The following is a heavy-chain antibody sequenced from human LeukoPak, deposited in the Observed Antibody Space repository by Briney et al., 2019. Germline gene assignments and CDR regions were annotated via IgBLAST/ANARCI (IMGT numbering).Heavy chain of an antibody. CDR1: GFTFSSYW. CDR3: ARDGSGWYKLDY. D-gene: IGHD6-19*01. CDR2: IKRDGSEK. Sequence: GSLRLSCATSGFTFSSYWMSWVRQAPGKGLEWVANIKRDGSEKYYVDSVKGRFTISRDNAKNSLYLQMNSLRAEDTAVYYCARDGSGWYKLDYWGQGTLVTVSS. J-gene: IGHJ4*02. V-gene: IGHV3-7*03.